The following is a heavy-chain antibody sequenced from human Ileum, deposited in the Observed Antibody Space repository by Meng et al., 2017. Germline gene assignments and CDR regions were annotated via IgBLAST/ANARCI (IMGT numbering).Heavy chain of an antibody. CDR1: GDSISSSTYY. Sequence: SETLSLTCTASGDSISSSTYYWGWIRQPPGKGLEWIGSIYYGTSAFYYPSLKGRVTISIDSSKNQLSLKLTSVTAADTAIYYCAREQAHGNLGGYWGRGTLVTVSS. CDR2: IYYGTSA. D-gene: IGHD3-16*01. J-gene: IGHJ4*02. V-gene: IGHV4-39*07. CDR3: AREQAHGNLGGY.